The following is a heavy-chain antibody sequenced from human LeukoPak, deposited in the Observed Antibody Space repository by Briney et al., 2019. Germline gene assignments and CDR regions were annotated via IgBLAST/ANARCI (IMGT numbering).Heavy chain of an antibody. CDR1: GFTFSSYG. D-gene: IGHD2-2*01. Sequence: GGSLRLSCAASGFTFSSYGMHWVRQAPGKGLEWVAFIRFDGSNQYYADSEKGRFTISRQNPTNTLYLQMNSLRAEDTAVYYCAKGHCSSTGCPRYYFDYWGQGTLVTVSS. V-gene: IGHV3-30*02. CDR2: IRFDGSNQ. CDR3: AKGHCSSTGCPRYYFDY. J-gene: IGHJ4*02.